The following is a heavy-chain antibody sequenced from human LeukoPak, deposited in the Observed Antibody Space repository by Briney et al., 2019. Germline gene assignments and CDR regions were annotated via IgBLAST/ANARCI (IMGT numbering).Heavy chain of an antibody. Sequence: PGGSLRLSCAASGFTFDDYAMHWVRHAPGKGLEWVSLISWDGGSTYYADSVKGRFTISRDNAKNFLYLQMNSLRAEDTAVYYCARTYYDILTGYNPYFDYWGQGILVTVSS. J-gene: IGHJ4*02. D-gene: IGHD3-9*01. V-gene: IGHV3-43D*03. CDR2: ISWDGGST. CDR3: ARTYYDILTGYNPYFDY. CDR1: GFTFDDYA.